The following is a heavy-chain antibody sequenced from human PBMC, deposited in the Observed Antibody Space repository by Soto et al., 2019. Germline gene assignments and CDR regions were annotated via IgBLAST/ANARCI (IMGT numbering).Heavy chain of an antibody. J-gene: IGHJ4*02. Sequence: QVQLVESGGGVVQPGRSLRLSCAASGFTFSSYGMHWVRQAPGKGLEWVAVISYDGSNKYYADSVKGRFTISRDNSKNTLYLQMNSLKADDTAVYYCAKPLWSQQFYFDYWVQGTLVTVSS. V-gene: IGHV3-30*18. D-gene: IGHD3-10*01. CDR3: AKPLWSQQFYFDY. CDR2: ISYDGSNK. CDR1: GFTFSSYG.